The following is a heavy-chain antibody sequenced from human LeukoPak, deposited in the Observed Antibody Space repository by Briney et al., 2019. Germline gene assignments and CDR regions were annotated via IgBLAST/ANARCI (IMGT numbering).Heavy chain of an antibody. D-gene: IGHD6-13*01. CDR1: GYSFTNHW. Sequence: GESLKISCKGSGYSFTNHWISWVRQMPRKGLEWMGIIYPGDSDTRYSPSLQGQVTISADKSITTAYLQWNYLEASDTAMYYCARGIAEAAVTKFDYWGRGTLVTVSS. CDR2: IYPGDSDT. V-gene: IGHV5-51*01. CDR3: ARGIAEAAVTKFDY. J-gene: IGHJ4*02.